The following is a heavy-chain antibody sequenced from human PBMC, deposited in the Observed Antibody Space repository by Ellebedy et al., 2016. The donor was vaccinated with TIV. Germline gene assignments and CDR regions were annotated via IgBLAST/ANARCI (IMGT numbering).Heavy chain of an antibody. Sequence: SETLSLXXTVSGGSISSSSYYWGWIRQPPGKGLEWIGSIYYSGSTYYNPSLKSRVTISVDTSKNQFSLKLSSVTAADTAVYYCARGVGATRYYYGMDVWGQGTTVTVSS. CDR2: IYYSGST. V-gene: IGHV4-39*07. J-gene: IGHJ6*02. CDR3: ARGVGATRYYYGMDV. D-gene: IGHD1-26*01. CDR1: GGSISSSSYY.